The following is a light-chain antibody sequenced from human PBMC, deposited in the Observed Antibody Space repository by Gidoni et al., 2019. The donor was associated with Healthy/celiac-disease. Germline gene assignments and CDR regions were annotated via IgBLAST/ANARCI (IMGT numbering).Light chain of an antibody. CDR2: EGS. Sequence: QSALTQPASVSGSPGQSIPISCTGTSSDVGSYKLVSWYQQHPGKAPKLMIYEGSKRPSGVSNRFSGSKSGNTASLTISGLQAEDEADYYCCSYAGSSTVFGGGTKLTVL. CDR1: SSDVGSYKL. V-gene: IGLV2-23*01. CDR3: CSYAGSSTV. J-gene: IGLJ3*02.